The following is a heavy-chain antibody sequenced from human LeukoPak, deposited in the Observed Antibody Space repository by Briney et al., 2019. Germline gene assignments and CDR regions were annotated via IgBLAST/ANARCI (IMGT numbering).Heavy chain of an antibody. D-gene: IGHD3-22*01. J-gene: IGHJ4*02. V-gene: IGHV4-39*01. CDR1: GGSISSSSYY. CDR3: ASGELDSSVFYGY. CDR2: IYYSGST. Sequence: SETLSLTCTVSGGSISSSSYYWGWIRQPPGKGLEWIGSIYYSGSTYYNPSLKSRVTISVDTSKNQFSLKLSSVTAADTAVFYCASGELDSSVFYGYGGQGTLVTVSS.